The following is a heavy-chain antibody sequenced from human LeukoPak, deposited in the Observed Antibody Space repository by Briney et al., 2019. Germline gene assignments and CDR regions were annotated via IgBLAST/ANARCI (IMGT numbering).Heavy chain of an antibody. CDR3: ARAGDIVVVAVAGAGYYYMDV. D-gene: IGHD2-2*01. J-gene: IGHJ6*03. Sequence: ASVKVSCKASGYRFTRYGISWVRQAPGQGLEWMGWISAYNGNTNYAQRLQGRVTMTTDTSTSTAYMELRSLRSDDTAVYYCARAGDIVVVAVAGAGYYYMDVWGKGTTVTVSS. V-gene: IGHV1-18*01. CDR1: GYRFTRYG. CDR2: ISAYNGNT.